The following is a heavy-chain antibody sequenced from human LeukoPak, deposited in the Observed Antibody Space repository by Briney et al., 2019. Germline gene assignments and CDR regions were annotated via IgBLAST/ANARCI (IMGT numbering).Heavy chain of an antibody. J-gene: IGHJ5*02. V-gene: IGHV4-59*01. CDR3: AREQEGSSGWYNWFDP. CDR1: GGSISSYY. D-gene: IGHD6-19*01. CDR2: IYYSGST. Sequence: PSETLSLTFTVSGGSISSYYWSWIRQPPGKGLEWIGYIYYSGSTNYNPSLKSRVTISVDTSKNQFSLKLSSVTAADTAVYYCAREQEGSSGWYNWFDPWGQGTLVTVSS.